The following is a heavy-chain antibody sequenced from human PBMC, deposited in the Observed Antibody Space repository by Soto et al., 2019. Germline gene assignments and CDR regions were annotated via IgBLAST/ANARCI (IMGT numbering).Heavy chain of an antibody. J-gene: IGHJ6*02. CDR1: GGTFSSYT. CDR2: IIPILGIA. Sequence: QVQLVQSGAEVKKPGSSVKVSCKASGGTFSSYTISWVRQAPGQGLEWMGRIIPILGIANYAQKFQGRVTITADKSTSTAYMELGSLKSEDRAVYYCARDRGDDVVVPAAMRYYGMGVWGQGTTVTVSS. CDR3: ARDRGDDVVVPAAMRYYGMGV. V-gene: IGHV1-69*08. D-gene: IGHD2-2*01.